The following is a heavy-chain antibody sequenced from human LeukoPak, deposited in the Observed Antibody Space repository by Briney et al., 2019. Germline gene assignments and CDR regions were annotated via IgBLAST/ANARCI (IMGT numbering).Heavy chain of an antibody. CDR2: ISYEGRNK. V-gene: IGHV3-30*18. J-gene: IGHJ4*02. CDR3: AKESPIAAGTPPLDY. Sequence: GRSQRLSCAPSGFTFSSYGMHWARQAPGKGLEWVAVISYEGRNKYYADSARGPDTISRDNSKNTLYLQEKSARTQNTAVYYCAKESPIAAGTPPLDYWGQGTLVTVSS. CDR1: GFTFSSYG. D-gene: IGHD6-13*01.